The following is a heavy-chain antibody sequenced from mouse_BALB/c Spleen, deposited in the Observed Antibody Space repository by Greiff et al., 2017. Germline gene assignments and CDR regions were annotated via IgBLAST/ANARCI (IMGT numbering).Heavy chain of an antibody. CDR1: GFAFSSYD. Sequence: DVQLVESGGGLVKPGGSLKLSCAASGFAFSSYDMSWVRQTPEKRLEWVAYISSGGGSTYYPDTVKGRFTISRDNAKNTLYLQMSSLKSEDTAMYYCARQDWGYFDYWGQGTTLTVSS. V-gene: IGHV5-12-1*01. D-gene: IGHD4-1*01. CDR2: ISSGGGST. J-gene: IGHJ2*01. CDR3: ARQDWGYFDY.